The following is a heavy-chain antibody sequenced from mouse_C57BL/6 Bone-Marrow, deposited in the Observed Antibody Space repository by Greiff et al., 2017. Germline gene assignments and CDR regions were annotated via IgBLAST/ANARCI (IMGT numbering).Heavy chain of an antibody. CDR1: GYTFTDYY. V-gene: IGHV1-77*01. J-gene: IGHJ2*01. CDR2: IGPGSGST. CDR3: ARLDDAMYDYDAGDY. Sequence: VQLQQSGAELVKPGASVKISCKASGYTFTDYYINWVKQRPGQGLEWIGKIGPGSGSTYYNEKFKGKATLTADKSSSTADMQLSSLTAEDSAVSICARLDDAMYDYDAGDYWGQGTTLTVSS. D-gene: IGHD2-4*01.